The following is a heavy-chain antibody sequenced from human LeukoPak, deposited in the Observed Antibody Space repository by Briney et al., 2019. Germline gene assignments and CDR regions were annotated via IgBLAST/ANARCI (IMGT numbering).Heavy chain of an antibody. V-gene: IGHV7-4-1*02. CDR1: GYTFISYA. J-gene: IGHJ5*02. CDR3: ARDGVDTLFDP. D-gene: IGHD5-18*01. Sequence: GASGKVPCKPSGYTFISYAMIGGEKPPGQGLGGMGWINTKTGNPTYAQGFTGRFVFSLDPSVSTSYLQISSLKAEDTAVYYCARDGVDTLFDPWGQGTLVTVSS. CDR2: INTKTGNP.